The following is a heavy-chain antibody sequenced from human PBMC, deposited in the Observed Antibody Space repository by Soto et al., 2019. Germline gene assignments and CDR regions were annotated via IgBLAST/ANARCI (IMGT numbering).Heavy chain of an antibody. CDR2: IYYSGST. J-gene: IGHJ5*02. CDR1: RGSITRSSNS. V-gene: IGHV4-39*01. CDR3: ASPKIAFYNWFDP. D-gene: IGHD3-3*02. Sequence: DTLSLTCTVSRGSITRSSNSWGWIRQPPGKGLEWIGSIYYSGSTYYNPSLKSRVTISVDTSKNQFSLKLSSVTAADTAVYYCASPKIAFYNWFDPWGQG.